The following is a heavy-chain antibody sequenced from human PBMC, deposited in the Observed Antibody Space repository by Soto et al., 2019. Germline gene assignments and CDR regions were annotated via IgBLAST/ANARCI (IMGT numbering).Heavy chain of an antibody. Sequence: QVQLQESGPGLVKPSGTLSLTCAVSGGSISSSNWWSWVRQPPGKGLEWIGEIYHSGSTNYNPSLKSRVTISVDKTQNPFSLKLSSVSAADKAVYYCARVNDYVWGSYRYFDYWGQGTLVTVSS. CDR3: ARVNDYVWGSYRYFDY. V-gene: IGHV4-4*02. J-gene: IGHJ4*02. D-gene: IGHD3-16*02. CDR1: GGSISSSNW. CDR2: IYHSGST.